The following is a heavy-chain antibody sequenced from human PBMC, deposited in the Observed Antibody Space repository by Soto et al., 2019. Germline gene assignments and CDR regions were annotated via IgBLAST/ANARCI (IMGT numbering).Heavy chain of an antibody. V-gene: IGHV3-7*03. D-gene: IGHD6-13*01. Sequence: EVQLVESGGGLVQPGGSLRLSCAASGFTFSSYWMSWVRQAPGKGLEWVANIKQDGSEKYYVDSVKGRFTISRDNAKNSLYLQMNSLSAEDTAVYYCARGLRLAAAGPLGYYYGMDVWGQGTTVTVSS. J-gene: IGHJ6*02. CDR3: ARGLRLAAAGPLGYYYGMDV. CDR1: GFTFSSYW. CDR2: IKQDGSEK.